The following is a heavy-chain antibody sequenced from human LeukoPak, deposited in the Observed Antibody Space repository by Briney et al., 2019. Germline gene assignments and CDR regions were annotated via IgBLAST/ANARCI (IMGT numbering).Heavy chain of an antibody. CDR1: GGSVSSNTYY. CDR3: VREASTSYYDSSGYYRQTETFDV. J-gene: IGHJ3*01. D-gene: IGHD3-22*01. V-gene: IGHV4-61*01. Sequence: PSETLSLTCTVSGGSVSSNTYYWNWIRKSPGKGLEWVGLVYYSGRTKYNPSLKSRVTISIDTSKNQVSLKLRSVTAADTAMYFCVREASTSYYDSSGYYRQTETFDVWGQGTMVTVSS. CDR2: VYYSGRT.